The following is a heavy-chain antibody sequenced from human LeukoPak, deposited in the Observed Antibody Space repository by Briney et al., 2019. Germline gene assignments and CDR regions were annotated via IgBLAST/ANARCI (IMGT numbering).Heavy chain of an antibody. V-gene: IGHV3-30*18. D-gene: IGHD2-15*01. J-gene: IGHJ6*03. CDR1: GFTFSSYG. CDR2: ISYDGSNK. CDR3: AKDSSEDHYYYYYMDV. Sequence: GGSLRLSCAASGFTFSSYGMHWVRQAPGKGLEWVAVISYDGSNKYYADSVKGRFTISRDNSKNTLYLQMNSLRAEDTAVYYCAKDSSEDHYYYYYMDVWGKGTTVTVSS.